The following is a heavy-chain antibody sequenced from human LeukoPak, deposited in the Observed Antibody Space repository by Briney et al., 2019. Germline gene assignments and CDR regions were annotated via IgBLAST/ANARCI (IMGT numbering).Heavy chain of an antibody. CDR3: TTDLGITMIRGVIVS. D-gene: IGHD3-10*01. Sequence: PGGSLRLSCPASGFGFNNAWMSSVRQAPGEGLEWVGRIKSKGDGETVDCAAPLKGRFTMSRDDGKATVYLQINSLIIEDTAMYYCTTDLGITMIRGVIVSWGQGTLVTVSS. V-gene: IGHV3-15*01. CDR1: GFGFNNAW. CDR2: IKSKGDGETV. J-gene: IGHJ4*02.